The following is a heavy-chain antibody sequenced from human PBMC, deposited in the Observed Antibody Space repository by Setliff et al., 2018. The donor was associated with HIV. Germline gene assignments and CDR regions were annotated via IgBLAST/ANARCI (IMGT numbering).Heavy chain of an antibody. CDR2: TYFRSKWYF. D-gene: IGHD1-1*01. CDR3: ARGGNNWKGYWFDP. Sequence: SQTLSLTCAISGDSVSSNNAAWNWIRQSPLRGLEWLGRTYFRSKWYFDYAVSVKSRIIINPDTSKNQFSLHLNSVTPEDTAVYYCARGGNNWKGYWFDPRGLGTLVTVSS. V-gene: IGHV6-1*01. J-gene: IGHJ5*02. CDR1: GDSVSSNNAA.